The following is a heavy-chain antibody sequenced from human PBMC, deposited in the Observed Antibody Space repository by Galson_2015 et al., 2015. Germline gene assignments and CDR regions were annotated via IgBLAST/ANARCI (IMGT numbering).Heavy chain of an antibody. Sequence: SVKVSCKASGGTFSSYAISWVRQAPGQGLEWMGRIIPILGIANYAQKFQGRVTITADKSTSTAYMELSSLRSEDTAVYYCAREQIREVRQLVQAFDIWGQGTMVTVSS. CDR1: GGTFSSYA. D-gene: IGHD6-13*01. CDR2: IIPILGIA. CDR3: AREQIREVRQLVQAFDI. J-gene: IGHJ3*02. V-gene: IGHV1-69*04.